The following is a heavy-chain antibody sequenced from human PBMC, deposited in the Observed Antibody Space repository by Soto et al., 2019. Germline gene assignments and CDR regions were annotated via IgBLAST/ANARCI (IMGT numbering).Heavy chain of an antibody. J-gene: IGHJ3*02. Sequence: ASVKVSCKASGDTFTNYAINWVRQAPGQGLEWMGGFIPIFDAANYAQNFRGRVTITADESTSTAYMELSGLRSEDTAMYYCARKAESYGFDIWGQGTLVTVSS. CDR2: FIPIFDAA. CDR3: ARKAESYGFDI. D-gene: IGHD3-10*01. V-gene: IGHV1-69*13. CDR1: GDTFTNYA.